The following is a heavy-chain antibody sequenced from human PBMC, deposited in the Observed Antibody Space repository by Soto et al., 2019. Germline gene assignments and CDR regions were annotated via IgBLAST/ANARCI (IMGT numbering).Heavy chain of an antibody. CDR3: ARHKGYSSSTPYYYYYMDV. CDR1: GYSFTSYW. Sequence: GESLKLSCKGSGYSFTSYWIGWVRQMPGKGLEWMGIIYPGDSDTRYSPSFQGQVTISADKSISTAYLQWSSLKASDTAMYYCARHKGYSSSTPYYYYYMDVWGKGTTVTVSS. CDR2: IYPGDSDT. J-gene: IGHJ6*03. D-gene: IGHD6-13*01. V-gene: IGHV5-51*01.